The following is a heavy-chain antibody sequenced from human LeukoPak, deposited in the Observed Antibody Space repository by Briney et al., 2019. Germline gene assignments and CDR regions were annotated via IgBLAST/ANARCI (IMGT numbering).Heavy chain of an antibody. J-gene: IGHJ3*02. D-gene: IGHD6-19*01. CDR1: GGSISSGDYY. CDR2: IYYSGST. Sequence: SQTLSLTCTVSGGSISSGDYYWSWLRQPPGKGLEWIGYIYYSGSTYYNPSLKSRVTISVDTSKNQFSLKLSSVTAADTAVYYCARVVPGYSSGWYFDIWGQGTMVTVSS. V-gene: IGHV4-30-4*01. CDR3: ARVVPGYSSGWYFDI.